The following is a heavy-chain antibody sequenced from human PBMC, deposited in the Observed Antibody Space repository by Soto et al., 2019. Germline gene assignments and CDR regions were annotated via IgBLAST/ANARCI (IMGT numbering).Heavy chain of an antibody. CDR2: INHSGST. CDR3: ARRPEIVVVPAAISGPYYYFDY. Sequence: QVQLQQWGAGLLKPSETLSLTCAVYGGSFSGYYWSWIRQPPGKGLEWIGEINHSGSTNYNPSLKSLVTISVDTSKNQFSLKLISVTAVDSAVYFCARRPEIVVVPAAISGPYYYFDYWVQGTLVTVSS. J-gene: IGHJ4*02. D-gene: IGHD2-2*01. V-gene: IGHV4-34*01. CDR1: GGSFSGYY.